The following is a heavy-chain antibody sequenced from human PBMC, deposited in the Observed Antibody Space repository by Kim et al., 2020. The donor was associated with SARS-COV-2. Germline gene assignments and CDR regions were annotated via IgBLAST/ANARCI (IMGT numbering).Heavy chain of an antibody. CDR3: ARDNTAWSVDY. CDR2: ITPIDGDT. CDR1: GYIFTSNK. V-gene: IGHV1-46*01. D-gene: IGHD2-21*02. Sequence: ASVKVSCKASGYIFTSNKMQWVLQAPGQGLEWMGIITPIDGDTSYTQKFQGRVTMTRDTSTSTVYMELSSLKSEDTAVYYCARDNTAWSVDYWGQGTLVTVSS. J-gene: IGHJ4*02.